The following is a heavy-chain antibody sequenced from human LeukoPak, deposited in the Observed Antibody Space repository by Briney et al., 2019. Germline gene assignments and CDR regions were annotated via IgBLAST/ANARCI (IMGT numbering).Heavy chain of an antibody. V-gene: IGHV1-2*02. D-gene: IGHD4-23*01. J-gene: IGHJ4*02. Sequence: ASVKVSCKASGYTFPGHHIHWVRQAPGQGLEWMGWINPKNGGANYAQKFQGRVTMTRDTSINTAFMELSRLNSDDTAVYFCARDGYGGNSFDYWGQGTLVTVSS. CDR1: GYTFPGHH. CDR2: INPKNGGA. CDR3: ARDGYGGNSFDY.